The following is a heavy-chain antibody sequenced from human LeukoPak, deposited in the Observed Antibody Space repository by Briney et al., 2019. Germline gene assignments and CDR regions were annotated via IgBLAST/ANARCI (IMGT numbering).Heavy chain of an antibody. V-gene: IGHV1-3*01. D-gene: IGHD6-13*01. CDR1: GYTFTSYA. CDR3: ARDADIVAAPFYGMDV. CDR2: INGGNGNT. J-gene: IGHJ6*02. Sequence: ASVKVSCKASGYTFTSYAMHWVRQAPGQRLEWMGWINGGNGNTKYSQRFQGRVTITRDTSASTAYMELSSLRSEDTAVYYCARDADIVAAPFYGMDVWGQGTTVTVSS.